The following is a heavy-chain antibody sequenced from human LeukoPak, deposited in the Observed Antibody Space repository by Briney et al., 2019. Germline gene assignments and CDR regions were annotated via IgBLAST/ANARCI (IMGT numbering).Heavy chain of an antibody. CDR3: ARDPKRWLQSGAFDI. D-gene: IGHD5-24*01. CDR1: GYTFTSYY. J-gene: IGHJ3*02. Sequence: ASVKVSCKASGYTFTSYYMHWVRQAPGQGLEWMGIINPSGGSTSYAQKFQGRVTMTRDASTSTAYMELRSLRSDDTAVYYCARDPKRWLQSGAFDIWGQGTMVTVSS. CDR2: INPSGGST. V-gene: IGHV1-46*01.